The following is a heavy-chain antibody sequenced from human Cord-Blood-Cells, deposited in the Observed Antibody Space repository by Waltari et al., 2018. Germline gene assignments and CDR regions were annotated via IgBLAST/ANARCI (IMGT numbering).Heavy chain of an antibody. Sequence: QITLKESGPTLVKPTQTLTLTCTFSGFSLSTSGVGVGWIRQPPGTALEWLALIYWNDDKRYSPSLKSRLTITKDTSKNQVVLTMTNMDPVDTATYYCAHASSGYSVDYWGQGTLVTVSS. CDR1: GFSLSTSGVG. V-gene: IGHV2-5*01. CDR2: IYWNDDK. D-gene: IGHD3-22*01. J-gene: IGHJ4*02. CDR3: AHASSGYSVDY.